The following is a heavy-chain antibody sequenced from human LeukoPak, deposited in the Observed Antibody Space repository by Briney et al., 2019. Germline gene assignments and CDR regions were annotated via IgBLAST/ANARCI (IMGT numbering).Heavy chain of an antibody. Sequence: GGSLRLSCAASGFTFSTYWMNWVHQAPGKGLEWVANMNQDGSWRYYVDSVKGRFTISRDNAKNSLFLQMSSLSSEDTAVYYCVRVATATDAFDMWGQGTVVTVSS. D-gene: IGHD5-18*01. J-gene: IGHJ3*02. CDR2: MNQDGSWR. CDR3: VRVATATDAFDM. V-gene: IGHV3-7*01. CDR1: GFTFSTYW.